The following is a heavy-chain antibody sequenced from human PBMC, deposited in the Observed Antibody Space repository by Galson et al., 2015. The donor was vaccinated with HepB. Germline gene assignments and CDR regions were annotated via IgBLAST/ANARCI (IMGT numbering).Heavy chain of an antibody. Sequence: SVKVSCKASGGIFRTYAISWVRQAPGQGLEWIGGIIPAFRTTNYAQKFQGRVTITADESTSADYMGLRSLRYEDTALDYCARDGDSGDYWSGAFNIWGQGTMVTVS. CDR2: IIPAFRTT. CDR3: ARDGDSGDYWSGAFNI. D-gene: IGHD4-17*01. V-gene: IGHV1-69*13. CDR1: GGIFRTYA. J-gene: IGHJ3*02.